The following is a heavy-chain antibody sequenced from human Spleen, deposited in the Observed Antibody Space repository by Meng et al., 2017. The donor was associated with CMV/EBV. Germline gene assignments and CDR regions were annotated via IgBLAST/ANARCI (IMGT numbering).Heavy chain of an antibody. CDR3: ARWQRDYDNRAYYYLHS. J-gene: IGHJ4*02. V-gene: IGHV4-59*01. Sequence: SETLSLTCSVSGGSISNYWWSWIRQSPGKGLEWIGNIYYSGTTYYNPSLNSRVTISVDTSKNQFSLKVSSVTTADSALYYCARWQRDYDNRAYYYLHSWGQGMLVTVSS. D-gene: IGHD3-22*01. CDR1: GGSISNYW. CDR2: IYYSGTT.